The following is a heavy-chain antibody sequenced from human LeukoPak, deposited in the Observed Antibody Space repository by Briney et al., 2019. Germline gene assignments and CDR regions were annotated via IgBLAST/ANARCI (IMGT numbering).Heavy chain of an antibody. CDR3: ARDHYYYGSGAYYFDY. CDR1: GGSISSGSYY. D-gene: IGHD3-10*01. Sequence: SETLSLTCTVSGGSISSGSYYCSWIRQPAGKGLEWIGRIYTSGSTNYNPSLKSRVTMSVDTSKNQFSLKLSSVTAADTAVYYCARDHYYYGSGAYYFDYWGQGTLVTVSS. V-gene: IGHV4-61*02. J-gene: IGHJ4*02. CDR2: IYTSGST.